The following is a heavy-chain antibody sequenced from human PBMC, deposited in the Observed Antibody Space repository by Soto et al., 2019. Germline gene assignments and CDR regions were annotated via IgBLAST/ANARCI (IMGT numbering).Heavy chain of an antibody. D-gene: IGHD2-2*02. CDR1: GYTFTGYY. V-gene: IGHV1-2*04. CDR2: INPNSGGT. Sequence: ASVKVSCKASGYTFTGYYMHWVRQAPGQGLEWMGWINPNSGGTNYAQKFQGWVTMTRDTSISTAYMELSRLRSDDTAVYYCARDQGSCSSTSCHMAKRTDAFDIWGQGTMVTVSS. CDR3: ARDQGSCSSTSCHMAKRTDAFDI. J-gene: IGHJ3*02.